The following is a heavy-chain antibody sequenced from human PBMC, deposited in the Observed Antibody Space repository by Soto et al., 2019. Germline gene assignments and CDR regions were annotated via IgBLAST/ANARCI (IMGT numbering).Heavy chain of an antibody. Sequence: PVGSLRLSCAASGFTFSSYGMHWVRQASGKGLEWVAVISYDGSNKYYADSVKGRFTISRDNSKNTLYLQMNSLRAEDTAVYYCAKLVSRYDFWSGPVLIDYWGQGTLVTVSS. CDR3: AKLVSRYDFWSGPVLIDY. V-gene: IGHV3-30*18. J-gene: IGHJ4*02. CDR2: ISYDGSNK. D-gene: IGHD3-3*01. CDR1: GFTFSSYG.